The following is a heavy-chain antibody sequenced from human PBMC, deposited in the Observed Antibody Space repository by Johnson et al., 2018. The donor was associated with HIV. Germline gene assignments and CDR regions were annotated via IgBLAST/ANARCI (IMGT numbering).Heavy chain of an antibody. D-gene: IGHD3-3*01. V-gene: IGHV3-66*02. CDR1: GFTVSNNY. J-gene: IGHJ3*02. CDR3: ASGGRTYYNFWSGYSDAFDI. CDR2: IYSGGST. Sequence: VQLVESGGGLVQPGGSLRLSCAASGFTVSNNYMSWVRQAPGKGLVWVSVIYSGGSTYYADSVKGRFTISRDNSKNTLYLQMNSLRAEDSAVYFCASGGRTYYNFWSGYSDAFDIWGQGTMVTVSS.